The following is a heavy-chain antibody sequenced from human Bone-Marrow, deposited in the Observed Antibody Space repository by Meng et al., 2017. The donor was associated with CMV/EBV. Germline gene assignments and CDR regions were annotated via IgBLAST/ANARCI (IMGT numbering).Heavy chain of an antibody. CDR2: ISSSSSYI. CDR1: GFTFSSYS. CDR3: ARGRYSSSWYVSGSYYYYYYGMDV. Sequence: GESLKIYCAASGFTFSSYSMNWVRQAPGKGLEWVSSISSSSSYIYYADSVKGRFTISRDNAKNSLYLQMNSLRAEDTAVYYCARGRYSSSWYVSGSYYYYYYGMDVWGQGTTVTVSS. V-gene: IGHV3-21*01. J-gene: IGHJ6*02. D-gene: IGHD6-13*01.